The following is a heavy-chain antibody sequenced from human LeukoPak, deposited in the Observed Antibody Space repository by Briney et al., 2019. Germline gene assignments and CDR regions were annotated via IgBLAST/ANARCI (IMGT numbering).Heavy chain of an antibody. CDR1: GYSFTSYW. CDR3: ARLFVPQQLVPTGWFDP. J-gene: IGHJ5*02. Sequence: GESLKISCKGSGYSFTSYWIGWVRQVPGKGLEWMGIIYPGDSDTRYSPSFQGQVTISADKSISTAYLQWSSLKASDTAMYYCARLFVPQQLVPTGWFDPWGQGTLVTVSS. CDR2: IYPGDSDT. V-gene: IGHV5-51*01. D-gene: IGHD6-13*01.